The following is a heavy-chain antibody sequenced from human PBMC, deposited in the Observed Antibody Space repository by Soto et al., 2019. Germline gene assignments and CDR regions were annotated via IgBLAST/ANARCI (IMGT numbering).Heavy chain of an antibody. V-gene: IGHV1-2*02. Sequence: VQLEQSGAEVKKPGASVKVSCKASGYTFSGHYMHWVRQAPGQAPEWMGWINPKTGGTKFAPKFQGRVTVTRDTAISTVYMEIFGLTSDDSVVYYCAKDGGPAFTFDHWGLGTLVIVSS. CDR2: INPKTGGT. CDR1: GYTFSGHY. J-gene: IGHJ4*02. CDR3: AKDGGPAFTFDH. D-gene: IGHD6-25*01.